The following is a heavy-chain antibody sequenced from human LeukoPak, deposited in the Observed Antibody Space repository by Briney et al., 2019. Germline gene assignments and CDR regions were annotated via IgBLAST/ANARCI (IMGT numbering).Heavy chain of an antibody. CDR1: GFTFSSYA. D-gene: IGHD7-27*01. J-gene: IGHJ4*02. V-gene: IGHV3-23*01. CDR2: ISGSGGST. Sequence: PGGSLRLSCAASGFTFSSYAMRWVRQAPGKGLEWVSVISGSGGSTYYADSVKGRFTVSRDDSKNTLYLQMNSLRAEDTAVYYCAKDGGLWVSAHWGDSWGRGTLVTVSS. CDR3: AKDGGLWVSAHWGDS.